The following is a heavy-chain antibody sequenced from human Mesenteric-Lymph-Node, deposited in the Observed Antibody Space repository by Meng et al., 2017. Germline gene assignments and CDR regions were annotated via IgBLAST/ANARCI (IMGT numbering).Heavy chain of an antibody. J-gene: IGHJ4*02. D-gene: IGHD6-13*01. CDR3: AREEQQLVLPFDY. Sequence: GGSLRLSCAASGFTFSSYWMHWVRQAPGKGLVWVSRINSDGSSTSYADSVKGRFTISRDNAKNTLYLQMNSLRAEDTAVYYCAREEQQLVLPFDYWGQGTLVTVSS. CDR1: GFTFSSYW. CDR2: INSDGSST. V-gene: IGHV3-74*01.